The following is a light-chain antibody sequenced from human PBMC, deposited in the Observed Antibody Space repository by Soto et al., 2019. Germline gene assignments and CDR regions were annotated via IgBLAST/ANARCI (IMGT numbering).Light chain of an antibody. J-gene: IGLJ1*01. V-gene: IGLV2-14*03. CDR2: DVT. CDR3: SCYKSTSSPYV. Sequence: QSVLTQPASVSGSPGQSITISCTGTSSDIGSYNYVSWYQQHPGKAPKLIIYDVTNRPAGISSRFSASKSGDTASLTISVLQADDEADYFCSCYKSTSSPYVFGTGTKVTVL. CDR1: SSDIGSYNY.